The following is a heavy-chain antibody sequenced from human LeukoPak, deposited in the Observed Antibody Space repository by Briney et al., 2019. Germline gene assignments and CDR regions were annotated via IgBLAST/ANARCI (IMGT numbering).Heavy chain of an antibody. J-gene: IGHJ4*02. Sequence: SVKVSCKASGGTFSSYAIGWVRQAPGQGLEWMGGIIPIFGTANYAQKFQGRVTITADESTSTAYMELSSLRSEDTAVYYCAFRTMVRGVDYWGQGTLVTVSS. V-gene: IGHV1-69*01. CDR3: AFRTMVRGVDY. CDR1: GGTFSSYA. D-gene: IGHD3-10*01. CDR2: IIPIFGTA.